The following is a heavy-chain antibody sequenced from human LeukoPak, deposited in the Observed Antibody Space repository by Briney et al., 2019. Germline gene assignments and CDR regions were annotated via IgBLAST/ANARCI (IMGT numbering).Heavy chain of an antibody. CDR3: ARVSSDFWSGPMPPDY. V-gene: IGHV4-31*03. CDR1: GGSISSGGYY. CDR2: IYYSGST. D-gene: IGHD3-3*01. Sequence: SETLSLTCTVSGGSISSGGYYWSWIRQHPGKGLEWIGYIYYSGSTYYNPSLKSRVTISVDTSKNQFSLKLSSVTAADTAVYYCARVSSDFWSGPMPPDYWGQGTLVTVSS. J-gene: IGHJ4*02.